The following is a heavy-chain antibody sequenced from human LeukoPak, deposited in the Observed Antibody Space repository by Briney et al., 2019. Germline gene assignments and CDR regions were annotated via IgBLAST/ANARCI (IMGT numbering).Heavy chain of an antibody. Sequence: ASVKVSCKASGGTFSSYAISWVRQAPGQGLEWMGWINAYNGNTNYAQKLQGRVTMTTDTSTSTAYMELRSLRSEDTAVYYCARATYYYDSSGYSLFGYWGQGTLVTVSS. D-gene: IGHD3-22*01. V-gene: IGHV1-18*01. CDR1: GGTFSSYA. CDR3: ARATYYYDSSGYSLFGY. CDR2: INAYNGNT. J-gene: IGHJ4*02.